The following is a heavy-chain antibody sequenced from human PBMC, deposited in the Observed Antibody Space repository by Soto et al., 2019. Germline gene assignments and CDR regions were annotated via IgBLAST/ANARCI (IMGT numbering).Heavy chain of an antibody. V-gene: IGHV1-2*04. D-gene: IGHD6-6*01. J-gene: IGHJ6*02. CDR3: ARESSYSSLPMDV. CDR2: INPNSGGT. CDR1: GYTFTGYY. Sequence: GASVKVSCKASGYTFTGYYMHWVRQAPGQGLEWMGWINPNSGGTNYAQKFQGWVTMTRDTSISTAYMELSRLRSDDTAVYYCARESSYSSLPMDVWGQGTTVTVSS.